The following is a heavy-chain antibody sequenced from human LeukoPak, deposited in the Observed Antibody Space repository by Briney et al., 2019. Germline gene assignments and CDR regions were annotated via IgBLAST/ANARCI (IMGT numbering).Heavy chain of an antibody. J-gene: IGHJ4*02. CDR3: ARRAGAYSHPYDY. Sequence: GGSLRLSCAASGFTFSSYSMNWVRQAPGKGLEWVSFIYSGGSTHYSDSVKGRFTISRDNSKNTLYLQMNSLRAEDTAVYYCARRAGAYSHPYDYWGQGTLVTVSS. CDR2: IYSGGST. D-gene: IGHD4/OR15-4a*01. V-gene: IGHV3-53*01. CDR1: GFTFSSYS.